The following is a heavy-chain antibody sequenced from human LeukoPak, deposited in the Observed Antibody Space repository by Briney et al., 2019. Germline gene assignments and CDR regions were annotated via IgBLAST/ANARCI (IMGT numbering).Heavy chain of an antibody. V-gene: IGHV4-59*01. J-gene: IGHJ4*02. CDR2: FYNSGST. CDR1: GGSISSYY. Sequence: KSSETLSLTCTVSGGSISSYYWSWIRQPPGKGLEWIGYFYNSGSTKYNPSLKSRVTISVDTSKNQFSLKLSSVTAADTAVYYCARHLNNCGDDCYIFDYWGQGTLVTVSS. D-gene: IGHD2-21*01. CDR3: ARHLNNCGDDCYIFDY.